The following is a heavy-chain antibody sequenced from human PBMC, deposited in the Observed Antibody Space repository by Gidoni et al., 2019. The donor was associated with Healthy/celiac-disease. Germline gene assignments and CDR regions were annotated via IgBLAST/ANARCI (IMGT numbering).Heavy chain of an antibody. CDR1: GYTFTSYG. D-gene: IGHD1-7*01. J-gene: IGHJ6*03. V-gene: IGHV1-18*04. CDR3: ARGVGNWNYVGYYYYYYYMDV. CDR2: ISAYNGNT. Sequence: KASGYTFTSYGISWVRQAPGQGLEWMGWISAYNGNTNYAQKLQGRVTMTTDTSTSTAYMELRSLRSDDTAVYYCARGVGNWNYVGYYYYYYYMDVWGKGTTVTVSS.